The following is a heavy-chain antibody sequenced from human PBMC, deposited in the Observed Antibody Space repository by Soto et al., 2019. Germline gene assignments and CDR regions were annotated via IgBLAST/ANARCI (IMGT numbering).Heavy chain of an antibody. Sequence: GSGYGFTSYWIGWVRQMPGKGLEWMGIIYPRDSDTRYSPSFEGQVTISADKSISTAYLQWSSLKASDTAIYYCVRRSDWFNLWGQGTLVTVSS. CDR1: GYGFTSYW. J-gene: IGHJ5*02. CDR3: VRRSDWFNL. CDR2: IYPRDSDT. V-gene: IGHV5-51*01.